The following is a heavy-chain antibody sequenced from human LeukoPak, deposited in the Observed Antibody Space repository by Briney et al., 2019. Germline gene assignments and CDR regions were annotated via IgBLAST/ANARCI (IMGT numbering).Heavy chain of an antibody. CDR2: IYHSGST. J-gene: IGHJ5*02. V-gene: IGHV4-30-2*01. CDR3: AREGYCSGGSCDNWFDP. CDR1: GGSISSGGYS. Sequence: KPSQTLSLTCAVSGGSISSGGYSWSWIRQPPGQGLEWIGYIYHSGSTYYNPSLKSRVTISVDRSKNQFSLNLSSVTAADTAVYYCAREGYCSGGSCDNWFDPWGQGTLVTVSS. D-gene: IGHD2-15*01.